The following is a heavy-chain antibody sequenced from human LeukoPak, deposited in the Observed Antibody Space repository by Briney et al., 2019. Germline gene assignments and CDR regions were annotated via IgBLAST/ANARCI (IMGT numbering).Heavy chain of an antibody. CDR1: GFTFSSTW. CDR3: IRGYVGIDY. J-gene: IGHJ4*02. V-gene: IGHV3-7*01. CDR2: INQDGREK. Sequence: AGGSLRLSCAASGFTFSSTWMSWVRQAPGKGLEWVANINQDGREKYYVDSVKGRFTISRDNARNSLYLQMNSLRAEDTALYYCIRGYVGIDYWGQGTLVTVSS. D-gene: IGHD5-12*01.